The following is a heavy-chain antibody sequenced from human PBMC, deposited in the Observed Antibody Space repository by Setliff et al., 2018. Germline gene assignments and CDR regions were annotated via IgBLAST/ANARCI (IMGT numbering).Heavy chain of an antibody. V-gene: IGHV4-61*05. D-gene: IGHD2-2*01. CDR3: AREPTRTGGFYYLDV. J-gene: IGHJ6*03. Sequence: SETLSLTCTVSDVSISSSSFYWAWIRQPPGKGLEWIGYIYSSGSTNYNPSLKSRVAISRDTSTNQLSLELRSVTAADTAVYYCAREPTRTGGFYYLDVWGEGTTVTSP. CDR2: IYSSGST. CDR1: DVSISSSSFY.